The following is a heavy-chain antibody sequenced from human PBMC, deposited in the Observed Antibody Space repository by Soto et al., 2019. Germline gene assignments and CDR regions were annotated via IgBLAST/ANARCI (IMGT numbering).Heavy chain of an antibody. CDR2: IDPSDSYT. Sequence: EVQLVQSGAEVKKPGESLRISCKGSGYSFTSYWISWVRQMPGKGLEWMGRIDPSDSYTKYSPSFQGHVTISADKSISTAYQQWSSLKASDTAMYYCASNKNWNYYYGMDVWGQGTTVTVSS. CDR1: GYSFTSYW. D-gene: IGHD1-1*01. J-gene: IGHJ6*02. CDR3: ASNKNWNYYYGMDV. V-gene: IGHV5-10-1*03.